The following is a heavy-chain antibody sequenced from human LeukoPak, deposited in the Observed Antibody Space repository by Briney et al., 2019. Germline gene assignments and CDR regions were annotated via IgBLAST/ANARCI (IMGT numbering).Heavy chain of an antibody. CDR1: GFTFSDYY. Sequence: GGSLRLSCAASGFTFSDYYMSWVRQAPGKGLEWVSVVSGTGGRTYYADSVKGRFTISRDNSKNTLYLQMNSLRAEDTALYYCVKASSSSPQYNWFDAWGQGTLVTVSS. CDR2: VSGTGGRT. V-gene: IGHV3-23*01. D-gene: IGHD6-6*01. J-gene: IGHJ5*02. CDR3: VKASSSSPQYNWFDA.